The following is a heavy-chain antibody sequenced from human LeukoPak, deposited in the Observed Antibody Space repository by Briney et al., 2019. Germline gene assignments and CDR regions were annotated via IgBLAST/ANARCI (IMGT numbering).Heavy chain of an antibody. V-gene: IGHV5-51*01. J-gene: IGHJ4*02. D-gene: IGHD3-10*01. CDR3: ASQLITMVRGVTDY. CDR1: GYRFTSYW. CDR2: IYPGDSDT. Sequence: GESLKISCKGSGYRFTSYWIGWVRQMPGKGLEWMGIIYPGDSDTRYSPSFQGQVTISADKSISTAYRQWSTLKASDTAMYYCASQLITMVRGVTDYWGQGTLVTVSS.